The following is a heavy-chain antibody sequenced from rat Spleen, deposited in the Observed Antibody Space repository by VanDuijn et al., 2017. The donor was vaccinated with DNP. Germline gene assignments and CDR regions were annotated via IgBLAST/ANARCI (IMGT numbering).Heavy chain of an antibody. J-gene: IGHJ2*01. CDR3: AGRPPPTRGPFDY. D-gene: IGHD1-4*01. CDR2: ITYDGSNT. V-gene: IGHV5-7*01. CDR1: RITFSDHN. Sequence: EVQLVESGGGLVQPGRSLKLSCAVSRITFSDHNMAWVRQAPKKGLEWVATITYDGSNTYYRDSVKGRFTMSRDNAKSTLYLQMDSLRSEDTATYYCAGRPPPTRGPFDYWGQGVMVTVSS.